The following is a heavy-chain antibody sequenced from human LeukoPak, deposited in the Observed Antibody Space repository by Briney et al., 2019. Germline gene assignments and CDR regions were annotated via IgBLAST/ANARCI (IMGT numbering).Heavy chain of an antibody. J-gene: IGHJ4*02. CDR1: GFTFNDYW. D-gene: IGHD3-16*01. V-gene: IGHV3-7*01. Sequence: HPGGSLRLSCAASGFTFNDYWMNWVRQVPGKGLKWVTSIKQDGRQKYYVDSVKGRFTISRDNAENSLYLQMNSLGVEDTALYYCGYGRTWYFDYGGQGTLVTVSS. CDR3: GYGRTWYFDY. CDR2: IKQDGRQK.